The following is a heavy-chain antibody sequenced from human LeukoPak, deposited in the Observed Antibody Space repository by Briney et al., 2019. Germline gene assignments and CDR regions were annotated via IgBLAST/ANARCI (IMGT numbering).Heavy chain of an antibody. V-gene: IGHV3-23*01. D-gene: IGHD3-3*01. CDR1: GFIFSIYA. J-gene: IGHJ4*02. Sequence: GGSLGLFCGAWGFIFSIYAMRWVRQARGKGLERIPAISGSGGSTYYADSVKGRFTISRDNSKNTLYLQMNSLRAEDTAVYYCAKDGITIFGGPSYYFDYWGQGTLVTVSS. CDR2: ISGSGGST. CDR3: AKDGITIFGGPSYYFDY.